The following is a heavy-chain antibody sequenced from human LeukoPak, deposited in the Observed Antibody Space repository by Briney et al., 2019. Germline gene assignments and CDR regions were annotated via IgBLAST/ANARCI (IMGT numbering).Heavy chain of an antibody. Sequence: ASVTVSCKASGYTLTGYYMHWVRQAPGQGLAWMGWINPNSGDPHYAQNLQGRVTLTRDTSISPAYMELSSLRSDDTAVYYCARDSGFYGSGTYSLGYWYFHLWGRGTLVTVSS. CDR2: INPNSGDP. J-gene: IGHJ2*01. CDR3: ARDSGFYGSGTYSLGYWYFHL. V-gene: IGHV1-2*02. CDR1: GYTLTGYY. D-gene: IGHD3-10*01.